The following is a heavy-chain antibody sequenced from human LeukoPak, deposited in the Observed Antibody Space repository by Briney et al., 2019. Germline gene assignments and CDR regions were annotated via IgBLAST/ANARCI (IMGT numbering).Heavy chain of an antibody. Sequence: SETLPLTCTVSGGSTSSYYWSWIRQPPGKGLEWIGYIYYSGSTNYNPSLKSRVTISVDTSKNQFSLKLSSVTAADTAVYYCARTPTEHDYGDYHVRNYWYFDLWGRGTLVTVSS. CDR2: IYYSGST. V-gene: IGHV4-59*01. CDR3: ARTPTEHDYGDYHVRNYWYFDL. CDR1: GGSTSSYY. D-gene: IGHD4-17*01. J-gene: IGHJ2*01.